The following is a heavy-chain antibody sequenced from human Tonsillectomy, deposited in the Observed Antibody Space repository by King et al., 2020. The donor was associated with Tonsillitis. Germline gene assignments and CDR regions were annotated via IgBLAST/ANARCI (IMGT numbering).Heavy chain of an antibody. CDR2: LSYIWGI. V-gene: IGHV4-39*01. Sequence: QLQLQESGPGVVKPSETLSLTCTVSGGFISSRDHYWAWIRQPPGKGLEWSGDLSYIWGIFYNPSLKRRITISGGRSENRFSLKLSSVTAADTAVYFCARYVSGSFDYWGQGALVTVSS. CDR1: GGFISSRDHY. CDR3: ARYVSGSFDY. J-gene: IGHJ4*02. D-gene: IGHD1-26*01.